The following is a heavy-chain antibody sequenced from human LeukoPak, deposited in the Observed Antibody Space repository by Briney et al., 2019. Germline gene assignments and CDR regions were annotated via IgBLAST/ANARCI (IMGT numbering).Heavy chain of an antibody. Sequence: PGGSLRLSCAASGFTFDDYAMHWVRQAPGKGLEWVSGISWNSGSIGYADSVKGRFTISRDNAKNSLYLQMNSLRAEDTAVYYCARDHFGVYYDGSGYYYFDYWGQGTLVTVSS. CDR3: ARDHFGVYYDGSGYYYFDY. CDR1: GFTFDDYA. D-gene: IGHD3-22*01. CDR2: ISWNSGSI. J-gene: IGHJ4*02. V-gene: IGHV3-9*01.